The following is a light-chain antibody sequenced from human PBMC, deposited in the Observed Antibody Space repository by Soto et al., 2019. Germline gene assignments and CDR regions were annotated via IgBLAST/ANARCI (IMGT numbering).Light chain of an antibody. Sequence: QSALTQPPAASGSPGLSVTISCTGTSSDVGYYNYVSWFQQHPGKGPKLIIYEVYKRPSGVPDRFSGSKSGNTASLTVSGLQAEAEADYYCSSHACYNNFYVFGTGTKVTVL. CDR2: EVY. J-gene: IGLJ1*01. V-gene: IGLV2-8*01. CDR3: SSHACYNNFYV. CDR1: SSDVGYYNY.